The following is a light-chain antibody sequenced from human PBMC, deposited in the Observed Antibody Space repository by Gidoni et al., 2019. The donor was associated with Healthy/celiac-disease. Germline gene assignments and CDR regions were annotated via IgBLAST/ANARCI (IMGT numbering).Light chain of an antibody. J-gene: IGKJ3*01. CDR2: AAS. Sequence: DIQLTQSPSFLSASVGDRVTITCRASQGISSYLAWYQQKPGKAPKLLIYAASTLQSGVPSRFSGSGSGTEFTLTISSLQPEDVATDYCQQLNSYLLFTFGPGTKVDIK. CDR3: QQLNSYLLFT. CDR1: QGISSY. V-gene: IGKV1-9*01.